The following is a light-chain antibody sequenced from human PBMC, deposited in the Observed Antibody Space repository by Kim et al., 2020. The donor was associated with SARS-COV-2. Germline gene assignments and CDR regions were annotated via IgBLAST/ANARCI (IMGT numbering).Light chain of an antibody. Sequence: DIVMTQSPESVTVSLGERTTIYCKSSESVLYTSNNKNYLAWFQQKPGQPPKLLIYWASLRQSGVPDRFSGSGSGTDFTLTISSLQAEDVAVYYCQQYYDAPYTFGQGTKVDIK. CDR2: WAS. CDR1: ESVLYTSNNKNY. J-gene: IGKJ2*01. V-gene: IGKV4-1*01. CDR3: QQYYDAPYT.